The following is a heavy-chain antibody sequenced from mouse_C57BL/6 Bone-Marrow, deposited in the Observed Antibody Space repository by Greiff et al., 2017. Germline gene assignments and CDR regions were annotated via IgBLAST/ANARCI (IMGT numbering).Heavy chain of an antibody. D-gene: IGHD2-3*01. CDR1: GFTFSDYY. CDR3: ASGDGYYFDY. J-gene: IGHJ2*01. Sequence: EVMLVESGGGLVQPGGSLKLSCAASGFTFSDYYMYWVRQTPEKRLEWVAYISNGGGSTYYPDTVKGRFTISRDNAKNTLYLQMSRLKSEDTAMYYCASGDGYYFDYWGQGTTLTVSS. V-gene: IGHV5-12*01. CDR2: ISNGGGST.